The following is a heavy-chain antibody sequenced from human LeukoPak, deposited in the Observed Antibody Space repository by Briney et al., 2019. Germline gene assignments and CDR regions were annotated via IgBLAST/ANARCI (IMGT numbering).Heavy chain of an antibody. CDR1: EYSFPNYC. Sequence: GESLKISCKHSEYSFPNYCIGWVRQLPGKGLEWMGIIYPGDSDTRYSPSFQGQVTISADKSISTAYLLWSSLKASDTAIYYCARQEYSGSYLDSWGQGTLVTVSS. J-gene: IGHJ4*02. D-gene: IGHD1-26*01. V-gene: IGHV5-51*01. CDR2: IYPGDSDT. CDR3: ARQEYSGSYLDS.